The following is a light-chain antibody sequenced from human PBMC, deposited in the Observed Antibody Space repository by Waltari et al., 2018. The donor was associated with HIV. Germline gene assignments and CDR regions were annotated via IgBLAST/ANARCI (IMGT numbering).Light chain of an antibody. J-gene: IGKJ1*01. Sequence: DIQMTQSPSTLSASVGDRVIITCRASQNIGDWLAWYQQKPGKAPKLLIYKASILESGVSSTFSGNRSGTDFSLTIASLQPDDFGSYFCQQYSEMETFGQGTRVDLK. CDR1: QNIGDW. CDR3: QQYSEMET. CDR2: KAS. V-gene: IGKV1-5*03.